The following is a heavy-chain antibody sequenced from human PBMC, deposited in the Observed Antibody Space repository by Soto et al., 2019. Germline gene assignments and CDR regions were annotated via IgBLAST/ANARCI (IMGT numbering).Heavy chain of an antibody. J-gene: IGHJ4*02. CDR2: ISYDGSHK. CDR3: ADDGAPRYCGRSSCHPESAY. D-gene: IGHD2-15*01. CDR1: GFTFSNYG. Sequence: QVQLVESGGGVAQPGRSLRLSCAGSGFTFSNYGLHWVRQAPGKGLEWVAVISYDGSHKYYADSVKGRFTISRDNSNNMLYLQTNSLRAEDTAVYYCADDGAPRYCGRSSCHPESAYWGQGTMVTVSS. V-gene: IGHV3-30*18.